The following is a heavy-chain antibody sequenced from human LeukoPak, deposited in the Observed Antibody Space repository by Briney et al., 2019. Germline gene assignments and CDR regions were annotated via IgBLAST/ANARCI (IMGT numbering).Heavy chain of an antibody. D-gene: IGHD2-15*01. V-gene: IGHV4-39*01. CDR2: IYYSVST. CDR1: GGSISSSSYY. J-gene: IGHJ4*02. Sequence: SETLSLTCTVSGGSISSSSYYWGWIRQPPGKGLEWIGSIYYSVSTYYNPSLKSRVTVSVDTSKNQFSLKLSSVTAADTAVYYCASHAGRAAKQWGQGTLVTVSS. CDR3: ASHAGRAAKQ.